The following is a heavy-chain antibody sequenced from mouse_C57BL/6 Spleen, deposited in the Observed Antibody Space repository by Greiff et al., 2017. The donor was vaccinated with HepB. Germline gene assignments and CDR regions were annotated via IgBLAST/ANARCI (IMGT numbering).Heavy chain of an antibody. D-gene: IGHD2-5*01. CDR1: GYTFTSYW. J-gene: IGHJ1*03. CDR2: IDPSDSYT. CDR3: SRSGYSNPYWYFDV. V-gene: IGHV1-69*01. Sequence: QVQLQQPGAELVMPGASVKLSCKASGYTFTSYWMHWVKQRPGQGLEWIGEIDPSDSYTNYNQKFKGKSTLTVDKSSSTAYMQLSSLTSEDSAVYYCSRSGYSNPYWYFDVWGTGTTVTVSS.